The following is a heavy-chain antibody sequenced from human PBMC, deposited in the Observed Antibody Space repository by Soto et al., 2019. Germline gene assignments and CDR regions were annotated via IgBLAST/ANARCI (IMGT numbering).Heavy chain of an antibody. D-gene: IGHD6-6*01. Sequence: ALVKVSCKASGGTFSSYAISWVRQAPGQGLEWMGGIIPIFGTANYAQKFQGRVTITADESTSTAYMELSSLRSEDTAVYYCARAARTRYNWFDPWGQGTLVTVSS. CDR2: IIPIFGTA. V-gene: IGHV1-69*13. J-gene: IGHJ5*02. CDR3: ARAARTRYNWFDP. CDR1: GGTFSSYA.